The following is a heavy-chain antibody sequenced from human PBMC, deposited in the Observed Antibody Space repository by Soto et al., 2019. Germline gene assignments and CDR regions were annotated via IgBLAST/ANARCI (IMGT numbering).Heavy chain of an antibody. Sequence: QVQLVQSGAEVKKPGASVKVSCKASGYTFSSYYMHWVRQAPGQGLEWMGVINPSGDSTNYAQKVQGRVTMTTESSTSTVYLEVTSPRAEDTAVYYCARVGSQMILAATGYFDYWGQGTLVTVSS. J-gene: IGHJ4*02. D-gene: IGHD2-15*01. CDR3: ARVGSQMILAATGYFDY. CDR2: INPSGDST. V-gene: IGHV1-46*01. CDR1: GYTFSSYY.